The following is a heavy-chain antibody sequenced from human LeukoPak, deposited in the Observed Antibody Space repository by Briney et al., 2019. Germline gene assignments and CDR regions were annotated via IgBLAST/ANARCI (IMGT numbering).Heavy chain of an antibody. CDR3: ARATTVTAYYFDQ. Sequence: PSETLSLTCTVSSGSISSYYWSWIRQPPGKGPEWIGYINYSGSTNYNPSLKSRVTISVDTSKNQFSLKLSSVTAADTAVYYCARATTVTAYYFDQWGQGTLVTVSS. CDR1: SGSISSYY. D-gene: IGHD4-17*01. J-gene: IGHJ4*02. CDR2: INYSGST. V-gene: IGHV4-59*08.